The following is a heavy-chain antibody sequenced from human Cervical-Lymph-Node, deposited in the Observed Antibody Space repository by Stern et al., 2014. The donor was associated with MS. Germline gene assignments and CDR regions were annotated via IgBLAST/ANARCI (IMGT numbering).Heavy chain of an antibody. CDR1: GATFSTHG. CDR2: NFPIVERS. Sequence: QDQLVQSGAEVRKPGSSVKVSCKVSGATFSTHGISWLRQAPGQGPEWIVPNFPIVERSNYVQRFRRRLTITADESANTAYMELRSLSPDDTAVYYCAREHHGGNFAAWGQGTLVTVSS. V-gene: IGHV1-69*11. CDR3: AREHHGGNFAA. J-gene: IGHJ4*02. D-gene: IGHD4-23*01.